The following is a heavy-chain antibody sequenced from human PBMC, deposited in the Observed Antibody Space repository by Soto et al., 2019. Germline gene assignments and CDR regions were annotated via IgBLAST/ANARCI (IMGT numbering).Heavy chain of an antibody. V-gene: IGHV1-69*01. D-gene: IGHD2-2*01. CDR1: GDTFSSYA. Sequence: QVQLVQSGAEVKKPGSSVKVSCKASGDTFSSYAISWVRQAPGQGLEWMGGIIPIFGTANYAQKFQGRVTITADESTSTADMDLSSLRSEDTAVYYCARGVVPAANEEYCFDYWGQGPLVTVSS. CDR3: ARGVVPAANEEYCFDY. CDR2: IIPIFGTA. J-gene: IGHJ4*02.